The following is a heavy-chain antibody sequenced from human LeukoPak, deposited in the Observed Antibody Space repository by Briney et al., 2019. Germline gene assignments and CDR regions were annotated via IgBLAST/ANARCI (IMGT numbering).Heavy chain of an antibody. J-gene: IGHJ6*03. Sequence: PLASVKVSCKASGYTFTGYYMHWVRQAPGQGLEWMGWINPNSGGTNYAQKFQGRVTMTRDTSISTAYMELSRLRSDDTAVYYCARDPAAAAGSDPYYHYYYIDVWGKGTTVTVSS. D-gene: IGHD6-13*01. CDR2: INPNSGGT. CDR1: GYTFTGYY. V-gene: IGHV1-2*02. CDR3: ARDPAAAAGSDPYYHYYYIDV.